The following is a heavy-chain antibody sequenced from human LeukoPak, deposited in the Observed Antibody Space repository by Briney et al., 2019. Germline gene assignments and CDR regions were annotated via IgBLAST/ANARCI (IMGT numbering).Heavy chain of an antibody. J-gene: IGHJ4*02. CDR2: ISYDGSNK. CDR1: GFTFSSYA. CDR3: ARDGRQWLAQGCFDY. Sequence: GGSLRLSCAASGFTFSSYAMHWVRQAPGKGLEWVAVISYDGSNKYYADSVKGRFTISRDNSKNTLYLQMNSLRAEDTAVYYCARDGRQWLAQGCFDYWGQGTLVTVSS. D-gene: IGHD6-19*01. V-gene: IGHV3-30*04.